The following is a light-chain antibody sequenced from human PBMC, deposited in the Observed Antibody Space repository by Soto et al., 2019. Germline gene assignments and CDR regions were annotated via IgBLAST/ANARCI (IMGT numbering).Light chain of an antibody. V-gene: IGLV2-23*02. CDR3: CSYAGSSTLYV. Sequence: QSVLTQPASVSGSPGQSITISCTGTSSDVGSYNLVSWYQQHLGKAPKLMIYEVSKRPSGVSNRFSGSKSGNTASLTISGLQAEDEADYYCCSYAGSSTLYVFGTGTKVTVL. CDR2: EVS. CDR1: SSDVGSYNL. J-gene: IGLJ1*01.